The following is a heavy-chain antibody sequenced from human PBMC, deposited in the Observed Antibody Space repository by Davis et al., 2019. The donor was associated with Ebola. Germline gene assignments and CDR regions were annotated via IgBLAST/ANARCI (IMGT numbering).Heavy chain of an antibody. V-gene: IGHV3-48*01. CDR1: GFTFSSYN. CDR2: ISTGSSTI. J-gene: IGHJ4*02. CDR3: ARGTAMAN. Sequence: GESLKISCAASGFTFSSYNMNWVRQAPGKGLEWVSYISTGSSTIYYADSVKGRFTISRDNTRNTLYLQVSSLRAEDTAVYYCARGTAMANWGQGTLVTVSS. D-gene: IGHD5-18*01.